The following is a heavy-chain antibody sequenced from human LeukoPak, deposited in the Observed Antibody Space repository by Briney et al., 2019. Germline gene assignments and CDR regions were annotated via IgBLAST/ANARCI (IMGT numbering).Heavy chain of an antibody. D-gene: IGHD4-11*01. J-gene: IGHJ4*02. V-gene: IGHV1-2*02. CDR2: INPNNGGT. CDR3: ASPLNDYTFYY. Sequence: GASVKVSCTASGYTFTGYNMHWVRQAPGQGLGWRGWINPNNGGTIYDQKFLGRLTMIRVTSISTAYMELRSMRSDETAVYYCASPLNDYTFYYWGQGTLVTVSS. CDR1: GYTFTGYN.